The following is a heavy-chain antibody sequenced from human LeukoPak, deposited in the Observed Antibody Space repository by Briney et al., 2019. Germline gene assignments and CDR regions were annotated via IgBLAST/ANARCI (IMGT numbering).Heavy chain of an antibody. CDR2: INPNSGGT. CDR3: ARWDYDSSGYYYDY. J-gene: IGHJ4*02. CDR1: GYTFTGYY. D-gene: IGHD3-22*01. V-gene: IGHV1-2*02. Sequence: ASVKVSCKASGYTFTGYYMHWVRQAPGQGLEWMGWINPNSGGTNYAQKFQGRVTMTRDTSISTAYMELSRLRSDDTAVYYCARWDYDSSGYYYDYWGQGTLVIVSS.